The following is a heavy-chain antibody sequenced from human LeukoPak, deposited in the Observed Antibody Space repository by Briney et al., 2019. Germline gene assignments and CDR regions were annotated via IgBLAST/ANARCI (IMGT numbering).Heavy chain of an antibody. CDR2: IRFDGSNK. D-gene: IGHD5-12*01. CDR3: AKDTHSGYYNP. Sequence: GGSLRLSCAASGFTFSTYGMHWVRQAPGKGLEWVVFIRFDGSNKYYADSVKGRFTISRDNSKSTLYLQMNSLRPEDTAVYYCAKDTHSGYYNPWGQGTLVTVSS. V-gene: IGHV3-30*02. J-gene: IGHJ5*02. CDR1: GFTFSTYG.